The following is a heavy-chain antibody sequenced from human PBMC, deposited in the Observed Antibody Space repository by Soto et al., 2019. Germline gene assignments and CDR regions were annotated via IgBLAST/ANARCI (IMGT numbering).Heavy chain of an antibody. V-gene: IGHV3-33*03. D-gene: IGHD4-4*01. CDR1: GFTFNTYS. CDR2: IWYDGTQK. Sequence: QVQLEESGGGVVQPGRSLRLSCEASGFTFNTYSMHWVRQPPGKGLEWLAAIWYDGTQKYYADSVKGRFIISRDNAKNSLYLQMNSLRPEDTALYYCAKEKVYSNYQYYFDSWGQGTLVTVSS. J-gene: IGHJ4*02. CDR3: AKEKVYSNYQYYFDS.